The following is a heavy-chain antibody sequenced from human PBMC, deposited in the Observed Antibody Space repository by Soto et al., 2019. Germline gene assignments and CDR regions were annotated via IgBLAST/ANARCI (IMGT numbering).Heavy chain of an antibody. D-gene: IGHD3-3*01. Sequence: QVQLVQSGAEVKKPGASVKVSCKPSGHSFSAYYMHWGRQAPGQGLEWMGWINPHSSETKYAQKLSGRVTMTRERSIRTVYMELRSVRSDDTAVYYCARALKRVLDWIPENYYYGMDVWGQGTKVTVSS. V-gene: IGHV1-2*02. J-gene: IGHJ6*02. CDR1: GHSFSAYY. CDR2: INPHSSET. CDR3: ARALKRVLDWIPENYYYGMDV.